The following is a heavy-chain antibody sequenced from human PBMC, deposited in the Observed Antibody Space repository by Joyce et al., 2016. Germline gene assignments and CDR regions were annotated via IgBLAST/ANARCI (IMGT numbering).Heavy chain of an antibody. Sequence: EVQLVESGGGLVQPGGSLRLSCAGSGFSFSDYGMTWIRQAPGKGLEWVAYINGNSGIIYYADSGKGRFIVSRDNAKNSLFLQMNSLRDEDTAVFYCARGGGWFDTWGQGILVTVSS. CDR2: INGNSGII. V-gene: IGHV3-48*02. CDR1: GFSFSDYG. J-gene: IGHJ5*02. CDR3: ARGGGWFDT.